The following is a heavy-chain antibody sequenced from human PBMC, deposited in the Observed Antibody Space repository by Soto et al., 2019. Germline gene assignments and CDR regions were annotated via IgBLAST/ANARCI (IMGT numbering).Heavy chain of an antibody. V-gene: IGHV4-59*12. CDR1: GGSISSYY. Sequence: SETLSLTCTVSGGSISSYYWSWIRQPPGKGLEWIGYIYYSGSTNYNPSLKSRVTISVDTSKNSLYLQMNSLRAEDTAVYYCARDYGSSSVAPDYWGQGTLVTVSS. CDR3: ARDYGSSSVAPDY. D-gene: IGHD6-6*01. CDR2: IYYSGST. J-gene: IGHJ4*02.